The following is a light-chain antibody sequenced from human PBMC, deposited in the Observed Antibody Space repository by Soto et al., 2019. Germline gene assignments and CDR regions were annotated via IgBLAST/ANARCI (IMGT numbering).Light chain of an antibody. V-gene: IGKV3-20*01. CDR2: DAS. CDR3: QQFSSYPLT. J-gene: IGKJ4*01. CDR1: QTVRNNY. Sequence: LTQSPGTLSLPRWERPTLSCRASQTVRNNYLAWYQQKPGQAPRLLIYDASSRATGIPDGFSGGGSGTDFTLTISRLEPEDFAVYYCQQFSSYPLTFGGGTMV.